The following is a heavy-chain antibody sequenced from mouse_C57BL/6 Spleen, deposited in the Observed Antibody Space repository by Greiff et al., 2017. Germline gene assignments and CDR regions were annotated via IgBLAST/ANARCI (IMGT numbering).Heavy chain of an antibody. CDR3: ARWNPRGYYARDY. V-gene: IGHV1-80*01. J-gene: IGHJ4*01. CDR1: GYAFSSYW. CDR2: IYPGDGDT. Sequence: QVQLQQSGAELVKPGASVKISCKASGYAFSSYWMNWVKQRPGKGLEWIGQIYPGDGDTNYNGKFKGKATLTADKSSSTAYMQLSSLTSEDSAVYFCARWNPRGYYARDYWGQGTSVTVSS.